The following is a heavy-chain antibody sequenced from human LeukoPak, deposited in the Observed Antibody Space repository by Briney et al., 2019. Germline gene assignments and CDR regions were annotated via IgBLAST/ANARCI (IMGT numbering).Heavy chain of an antibody. CDR3: ARDHCSSTSCAYYYYYYMDV. CDR2: ISYDGNNK. CDR1: GFTFGSYA. Sequence: HPGGSLRLSCAASGFTFGSYAMHWVRQAPGKGLEWVAVISYDGNNKYYADSVKGRFTISRDNSKNTLSLQMNSLRAEDTAVYYCARDHCSSTSCAYYYYYYMDVWGKGTTVTVSS. J-gene: IGHJ6*03. V-gene: IGHV3-30-3*01. D-gene: IGHD2-2*01.